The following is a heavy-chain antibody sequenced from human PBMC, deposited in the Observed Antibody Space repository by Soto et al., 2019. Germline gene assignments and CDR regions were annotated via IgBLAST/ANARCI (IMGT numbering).Heavy chain of an antibody. CDR1: EFTFSNYG. CDR2: ILNDGSNR. Sequence: QVQLVESGGGVVQPGRSLTLSCAASEFTFSNYGMHWVRQAPGKGLEWVAVILNDGSNRYHADSVKDRFTISRDNSKNTLYLQMNRLRAEDTAVYYCARDDEYSGNGMDVWGQGTTVTVS. J-gene: IGHJ6*02. V-gene: IGHV3-33*01. CDR3: ARDDEYSGNGMDV. D-gene: IGHD3-10*01.